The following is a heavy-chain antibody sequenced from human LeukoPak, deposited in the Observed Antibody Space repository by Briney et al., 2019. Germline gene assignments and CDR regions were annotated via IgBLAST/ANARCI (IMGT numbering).Heavy chain of an antibody. V-gene: IGHV1-2*02. CDR2: INPNSGGT. CDR1: GYTFTGYY. Sequence: GASVKVSCKASGYTFTGYYMHWVRQAPGQGLEWMGWINPNSGGTNYAQKSQGRVTMTRDTSISTAYMELSSLRSEDTAVYYCATDLLRGVDDSSGYPPHYWGQGTLVTVSS. CDR3: ATDLLRGVDDSSGYPPHY. D-gene: IGHD3-22*01. J-gene: IGHJ4*02.